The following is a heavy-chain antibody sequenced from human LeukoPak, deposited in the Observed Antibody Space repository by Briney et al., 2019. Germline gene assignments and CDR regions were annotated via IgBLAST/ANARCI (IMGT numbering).Heavy chain of an antibody. CDR1: GFTFSSYA. Sequence: GGSLRLSCAASGFTFSSYAMSWVRQAPGKGLEWVSSISFSGTSTYYADSVKGRFTISRDSSKNTLFLQMNSLGAEDTAVYYCAREPQLSVSALFDYWGQGTLVTVSS. D-gene: IGHD1-1*01. CDR3: AREPQLSVSALFDY. V-gene: IGHV3-23*01. CDR2: ISFSGTST. J-gene: IGHJ4*02.